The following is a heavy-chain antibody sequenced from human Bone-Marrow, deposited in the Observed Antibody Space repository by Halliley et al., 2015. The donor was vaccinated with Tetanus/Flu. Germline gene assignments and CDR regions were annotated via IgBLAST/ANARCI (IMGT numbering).Heavy chain of an antibody. V-gene: IGHV3-33*01. CDR3: ATLTEFNY. Sequence: SLRLSCTASGFTFSNYHIHWVRQAPGKGLEWVGVIWYDESNSYYADSIKGRFTISRDNSKNILYLQMNSLRAEDTALYYCATLTEFNYWGQGTLVSVSS. D-gene: IGHD3-9*01. J-gene: IGHJ4*02. CDR2: IWYDESNS. CDR1: GFTFSNYH.